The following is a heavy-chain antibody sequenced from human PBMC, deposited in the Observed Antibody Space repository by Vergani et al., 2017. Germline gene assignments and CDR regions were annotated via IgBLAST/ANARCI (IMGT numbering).Heavy chain of an antibody. D-gene: IGHD6-13*01. CDR2: INHSGST. CDR3: ARGSAIIAAAITRGDRGEPV. V-gene: IGHV4-34*01. Sequence: QVQLQQWGAGLLKPSETLSLTCAVYGGSFSGYYWSWIRQPPGKGLEWIWEINHSGSTNYNPSLKSRVTISVDTSKNQFSLKLSSVTAADTAVYYCARGSAIIAAAITRGDRGEPVWGKGTTVTVSS. J-gene: IGHJ6*04. CDR1: GGSFSGYY.